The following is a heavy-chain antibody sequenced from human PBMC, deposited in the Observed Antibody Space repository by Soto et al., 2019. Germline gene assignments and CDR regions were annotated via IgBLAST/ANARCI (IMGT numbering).Heavy chain of an antibody. D-gene: IGHD2-21*01. J-gene: IGHJ4*02. Sequence: VHLVESGGGLVQPGGSLRLSCPTSGFPFSDYYMSWIRQAPGKGLEWLSHISPKSTYRNYADSVKGRFTISRDNTKSSLFLQMNGLGVEDTAVYYCVRGGGGGLFEHWGQGVLVTVSS. CDR3: VRGGGGGLFEH. CDR2: ISPKSTYR. CDR1: GFPFSDYY. V-gene: IGHV3-11*06.